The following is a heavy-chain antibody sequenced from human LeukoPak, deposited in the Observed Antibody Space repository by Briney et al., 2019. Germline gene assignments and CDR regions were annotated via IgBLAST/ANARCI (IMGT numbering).Heavy chain of an antibody. D-gene: IGHD4-23*01. CDR3: AKESGGNCDY. V-gene: IGHV3-33*06. CDR2: IWYDGSNK. J-gene: IGHJ4*02. CDR1: GFTFSSYG. Sequence: GGSLRLSCAASGFTFSSYGMHWVRQTPGKGLEWVAVIWYDGSNKYYADSVKGRFTISRDNPKNTLYLQMNSLRAEDTAVYYCAKESGGNCDYWGQGTLVTVSS.